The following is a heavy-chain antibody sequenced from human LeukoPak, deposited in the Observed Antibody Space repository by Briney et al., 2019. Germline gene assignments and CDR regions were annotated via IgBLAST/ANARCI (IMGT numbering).Heavy chain of an antibody. J-gene: IGHJ6*02. CDR2: ISGGGVTT. Sequence: GGSLRLSCVASGLTVSSYSMNWVRQAPGKGLEWVSGISGGGVTTYYADSVKGRFTISRDNSKNTLYLQMNSLRADDTAIYYCARNQQLGGHSYYYYGMDVWGQGTTVTVSS. CDR1: GLTVSSYS. CDR3: ARNQQLGGHSYYYYGMDV. V-gene: IGHV3-23*01. D-gene: IGHD3-16*01.